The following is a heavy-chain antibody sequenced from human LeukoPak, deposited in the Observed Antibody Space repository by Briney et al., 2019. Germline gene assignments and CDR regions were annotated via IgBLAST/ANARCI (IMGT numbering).Heavy chain of an antibody. CDR1: GATFSSYA. CDR3: ARLHDYGDYRPFDY. D-gene: IGHD4-17*01. Sequence: SVKVSCKASGATFSSYAISWVRQAPGQGLEWMGGIIPIFGTANYAQKFQGRVTITADESTSTAYMELSSLRSEDTAVYYCARLHDYGDYRPFDYWGQGTLVTVSS. V-gene: IGHV1-69*13. CDR2: IIPIFGTA. J-gene: IGHJ4*02.